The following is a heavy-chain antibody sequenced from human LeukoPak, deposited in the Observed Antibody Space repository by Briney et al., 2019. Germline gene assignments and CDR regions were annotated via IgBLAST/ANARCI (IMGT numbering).Heavy chain of an antibody. CDR3: ARLNYDFWSGVWEGYYMDV. CDR1: GFTVSSNY. V-gene: IGHV3-7*01. Sequence: GGSLRLSCAASGFTVSSNYMSWVRQAPGKGLEWVANIREDGSEKYYVDSVKGRFTVSRDNAKNSLYLQVNSLRAEDTAVYYCARLNYDFWSGVWEGYYMDVWGKGTTVTVSS. CDR2: IREDGSEK. D-gene: IGHD3-3*01. J-gene: IGHJ6*03.